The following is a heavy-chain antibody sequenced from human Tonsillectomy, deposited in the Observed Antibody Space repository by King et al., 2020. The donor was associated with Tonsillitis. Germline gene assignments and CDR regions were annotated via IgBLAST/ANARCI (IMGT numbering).Heavy chain of an antibody. CDR1: GGSISSSSYY. V-gene: IGHV4-39*01. CDR3: ARIQVEMATITLYYFDY. J-gene: IGHJ4*02. D-gene: IGHD5-24*01. Sequence: QLQESGPGLVKPSETLSLTCTVSGGSISSSSYYWGWIRQPPGKGLEWIGSIYYSGSTYYNPSLKSRVTISVDTSKNQFSLKLSSVTAADTAVYYCARIQVEMATITLYYFDYWGQGTLVTVSS. CDR2: IYYSGST.